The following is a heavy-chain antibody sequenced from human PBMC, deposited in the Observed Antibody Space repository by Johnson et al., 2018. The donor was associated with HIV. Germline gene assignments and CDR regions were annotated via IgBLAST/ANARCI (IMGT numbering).Heavy chain of an antibody. CDR1: GFTFSSYA. D-gene: IGHD2-15*01. CDR3: AREGGYCSGGSCVNAFDI. J-gene: IGHJ3*02. Sequence: MQLVESGGGLVQPGGSLRLSCAASGFTFSSYAMSWVRQAPGKGLEWVSVIYSGGSTYYADSVKGRFTISRDNAKNSLYLQMNSLRAEDTALYYCAREGGYCSGGSCVNAFDIWGQGTMVTVSS. V-gene: IGHV3-23*03. CDR2: IYSGGST.